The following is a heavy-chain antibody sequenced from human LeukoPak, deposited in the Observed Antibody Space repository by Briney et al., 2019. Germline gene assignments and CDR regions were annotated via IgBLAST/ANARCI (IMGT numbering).Heavy chain of an antibody. D-gene: IGHD2-2*01. CDR1: GYSFTTCW. Sequence: GESLKTSCKGSGYSFTTCWIGWVRQMPGKGLEWMGIIYPGDSDTRYSPSFQGQVTISADRSISTAYLQWSSLKASDTAIYYCARRYCSSTSCHLDYWGQGTLVTVSS. V-gene: IGHV5-51*01. CDR3: ARRYCSSTSCHLDY. CDR2: IYPGDSDT. J-gene: IGHJ4*02.